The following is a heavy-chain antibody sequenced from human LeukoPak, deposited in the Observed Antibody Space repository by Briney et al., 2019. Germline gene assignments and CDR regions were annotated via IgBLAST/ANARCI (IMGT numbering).Heavy chain of an antibody. V-gene: IGHV3-23*01. CDR3: AKGARRTSGWYFFDY. CDR2: ISDSGSVI. CDR1: GFAFSSQA. D-gene: IGHD6-19*01. J-gene: IGHJ4*02. Sequence: GGSLRLSCAASGFAFSSQAMGWVRQAPGKGLEWVSVISDSGSVIYYADSVKGRFTISRDNSKNTLFLQMNSLRADDTAVYYCAKGARRTSGWYFFDYWGQGTLVTVSS.